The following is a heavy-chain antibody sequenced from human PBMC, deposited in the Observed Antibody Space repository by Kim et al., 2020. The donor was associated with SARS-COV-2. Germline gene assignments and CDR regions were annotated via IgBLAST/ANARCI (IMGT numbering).Heavy chain of an antibody. Sequence: GGSLRLSCAASGFTFSSYAMSWVRQAPGKGLEWVSAISGSGGSTYYADSVKGRFTISRDNSKNTLYLQMNSLRAEDTAVYYCAKDLGYCSGGSCYSTAYYYGMDVWGQGTTVTVSS. D-gene: IGHD2-15*01. CDR1: GFTFSSYA. V-gene: IGHV3-23*01. CDR2: ISGSGGST. CDR3: AKDLGYCSGGSCYSTAYYYGMDV. J-gene: IGHJ6*02.